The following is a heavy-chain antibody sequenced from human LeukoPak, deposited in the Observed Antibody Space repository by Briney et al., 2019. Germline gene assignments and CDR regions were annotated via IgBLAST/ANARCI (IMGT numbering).Heavy chain of an antibody. Sequence: GGSLRLSCAASGFTFSNYAMHWVRQAPGKGLEWVAVISSDGSKKSHADSVKGRFTISRDNSKNTLYLQMNSLRAEDTAVYYCARDFRGRYQLLWGTYYFDYWGQGTLVTVSS. CDR2: ISSDGSKK. J-gene: IGHJ4*02. D-gene: IGHD2-2*01. V-gene: IGHV3-30*04. CDR1: GFTFSNYA. CDR3: ARDFRGRYQLLWGTYYFDY.